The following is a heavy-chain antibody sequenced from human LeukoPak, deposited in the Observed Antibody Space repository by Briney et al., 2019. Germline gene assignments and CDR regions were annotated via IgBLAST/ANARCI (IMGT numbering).Heavy chain of an antibody. V-gene: IGHV3-64D*06. CDR1: GFTFNRFY. CDR3: VKDRSIAAPNNDFFDS. Sequence: AGGSLRLSCSASGFTFNRFYLHWVRQAPGKGLEFVSHISSNGATTYYADSVKGRFTISRDSSKSTLYLQMSSLRADDTAVYYCVKDRSIAAPNNDFFDSWGQGALVTASS. D-gene: IGHD6-6*01. CDR2: ISSNGATT. J-gene: IGHJ4*02.